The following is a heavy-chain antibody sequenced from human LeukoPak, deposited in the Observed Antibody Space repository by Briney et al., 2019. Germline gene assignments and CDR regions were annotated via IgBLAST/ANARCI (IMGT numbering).Heavy chain of an antibody. V-gene: IGHV3-23*01. D-gene: IGHD3-10*01. CDR3: AKVVMDIVSSGSYQPFDY. CDR2: ISGSGGST. J-gene: IGHJ4*02. Sequence: GSLRLSCAASGFTFSSYAMSWVRQAPGKGLEWVSAISGSGGSTYYADSVKGRFTISRDNSKNTLYLQMNSLRAEDTAVYYCAKVVMDIVSSGSYQPFDYWGQGTLVTVSS. CDR1: GFTFSSYA.